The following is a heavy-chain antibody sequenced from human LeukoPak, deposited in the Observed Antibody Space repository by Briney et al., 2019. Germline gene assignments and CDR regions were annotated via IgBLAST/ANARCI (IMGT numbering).Heavy chain of an antibody. CDR3: ARDGTTSPQWLVASYYYYYMDV. V-gene: IGHV1-18*01. D-gene: IGHD6-19*01. J-gene: IGHJ6*03. Sequence: ASVKVSCKASGYTFTSYGISWVRQAPGQGLEWMGWISAYNGNTNYAQKLQGRVTMTTDTSTSTAYMELRSLRSDDTAVYYCARDGTTSPQWLVASYYYYYMDVWGKGTTVTVSS. CDR1: GYTFTSYG. CDR2: ISAYNGNT.